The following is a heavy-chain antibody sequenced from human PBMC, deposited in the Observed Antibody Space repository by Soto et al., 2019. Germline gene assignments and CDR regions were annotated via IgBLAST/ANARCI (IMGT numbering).Heavy chain of an antibody. CDR1: ARYISRSH. CDR3: ARGNYYDFWSPPTYYMDV. D-gene: IGHD3-3*01. V-gene: IGHV4-59*08. CDR2: IYYSGST. Sequence: SETLFPTCTVSARYISRSHWRRIPQPPEKGLEWIGYIYYSGSTNYNPSLKSRVTISVDTSKNQFSLKLSSVTAADTAVYYCARGNYYDFWSPPTYYMDVWGKGTTVTVS. J-gene: IGHJ6*03.